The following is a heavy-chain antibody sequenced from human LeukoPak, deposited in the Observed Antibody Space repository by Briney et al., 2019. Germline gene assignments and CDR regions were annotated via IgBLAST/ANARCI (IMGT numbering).Heavy chain of an antibody. CDR3: ARDLVTTTPRGYYYYGMDV. V-gene: IGHV3-53*04. CDR2: IYSGGST. D-gene: IGHD4-4*01. J-gene: IGHJ6*02. Sequence: GGSLRLSYAASGFTVSSNYMSWVRQAPGKGLEWVSVIYSGGSTYYADSVKGRFTISRHNSKNTLYLQMNSLRAEDTAVYYCARDLVTTTPRGYYYYGMDVWGQGTTVTVSS. CDR1: GFTVSSNY.